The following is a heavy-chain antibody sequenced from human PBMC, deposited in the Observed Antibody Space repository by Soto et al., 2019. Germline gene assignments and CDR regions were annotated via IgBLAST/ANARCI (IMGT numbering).Heavy chain of an antibody. CDR2: ITTSGSDM. J-gene: IGHJ4*02. CDR1: GFPFSTYE. CDR3: GMQYDY. Sequence: PGGSLRLSCAGSGFPFSTYEMNWVRQAPGKGLEWIAHITTSGSDMNYADSVKGRFTISRDNSKSSVFLQMNSLRVEDTAIYYCGMQYDYWGQGTLVTVSS. V-gene: IGHV3-48*03.